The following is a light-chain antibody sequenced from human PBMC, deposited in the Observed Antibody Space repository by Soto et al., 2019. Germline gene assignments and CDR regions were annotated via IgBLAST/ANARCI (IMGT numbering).Light chain of an antibody. CDR3: QQYGSAPLT. Sequence: EIVLTQSPGTLSLSPGERATLSCRASQSVSSTYLAWYQQKPGQAPRLLMYGTSSRATGIPDRFSGSGSGTDFTLTINRLEPEDFAVYYCQQYGSAPLTFGGGAKLEIK. J-gene: IGKJ4*01. CDR1: QSVSSTY. CDR2: GTS. V-gene: IGKV3-20*01.